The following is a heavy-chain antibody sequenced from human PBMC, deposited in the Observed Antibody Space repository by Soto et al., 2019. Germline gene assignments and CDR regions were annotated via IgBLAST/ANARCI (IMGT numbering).Heavy chain of an antibody. CDR2: ISAYNGNT. CDR1: GYTFTSYG. D-gene: IGHD2-15*01. V-gene: IGHV1-18*01. Sequence: QVQLVQSGAEVKKPGASVKVSCKASGYTFTSYGISWVRQAPGQGLAWMGWISAYNGNTNYAQKLQGRVTMTTDTSTSTDYMELRSLRSDDTAVYYCARRYCSGGSCPTFDYWGQGTLVTVSS. J-gene: IGHJ4*02. CDR3: ARRYCSGGSCPTFDY.